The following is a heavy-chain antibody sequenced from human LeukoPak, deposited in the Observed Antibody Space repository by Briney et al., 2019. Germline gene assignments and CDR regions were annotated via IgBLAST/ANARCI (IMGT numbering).Heavy chain of an antibody. V-gene: IGHV4-30-4*01. Sequence: PSQTLSLTCTVSGGSINSGDYYWSWIRQPPGTGLEWIGYIYYSGSTYYNPSLKSRVTISVDTSKNQFSLKLSSVNAADTAVYYCASLKITLVRGGNWFDPWGQGTLVTVSS. J-gene: IGHJ5*02. CDR1: GGSINSGDYY. D-gene: IGHD3-10*01. CDR2: IYYSGST. CDR3: ASLKITLVRGGNWFDP.